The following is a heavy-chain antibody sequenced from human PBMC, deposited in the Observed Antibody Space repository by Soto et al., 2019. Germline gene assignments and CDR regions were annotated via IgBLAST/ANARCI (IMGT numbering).Heavy chain of an antibody. Sequence: ASVKVSCKASGYAFSNYGLSWVRQAPGQGLEWMGWISDYNGNTHYAQKFQGRLIMTTDTSTSTAYVELRSLTSDDTAVYFCAREGYYSGSGTYSPPRYYGMDVWGQGTTVTV. D-gene: IGHD3-10*01. CDR2: ISDYNGNT. V-gene: IGHV1-18*01. CDR3: AREGYYSGSGTYSPPRYYGMDV. CDR1: GYAFSNYG. J-gene: IGHJ6*02.